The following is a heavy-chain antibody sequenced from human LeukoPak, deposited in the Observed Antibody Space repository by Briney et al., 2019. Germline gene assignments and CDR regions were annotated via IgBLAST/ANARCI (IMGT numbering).Heavy chain of an antibody. CDR1: GYTFTNYY. CDR3: ARDEATGWFDP. V-gene: IGHV1-46*01. Sequence: GASVKVSCKASGYTFTNYYMHWVRQAPGQGLEWMGILNPSSGSTAYAQKFQGRVTMTRDTSTSTVYMELSSLRSEDTAVYYCARDEATGWFDPWGQGTLVTVST. J-gene: IGHJ5*02. D-gene: IGHD5-24*01. CDR2: LNPSSGST.